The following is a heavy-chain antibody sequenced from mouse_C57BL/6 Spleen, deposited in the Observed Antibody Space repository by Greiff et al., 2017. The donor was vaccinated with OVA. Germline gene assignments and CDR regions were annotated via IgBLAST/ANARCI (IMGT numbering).Heavy chain of an antibody. J-gene: IGHJ1*03. Sequence: QVQLQQSGAELMKPGASVKLSCKATGYTFTGYWIEWVKQRPGHGLAWVGEILTGSGSNTSNEKVKGKATFTADTSSNTAYMQRSILTTEDSAIYCCATSTVVDWYFYVSGTGTTVTVSS. CDR1: GYTFTGYW. D-gene: IGHD1-1*01. CDR3: ATSTVVDWYFYV. V-gene: IGHV1-9*01. CDR2: ILTGSGSN.